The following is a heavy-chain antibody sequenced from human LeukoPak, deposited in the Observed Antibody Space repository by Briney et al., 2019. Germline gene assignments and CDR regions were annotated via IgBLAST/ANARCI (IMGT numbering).Heavy chain of an antibody. V-gene: IGHV4-4*09. CDR3: ARQVVVVITTNYYYYMDV. J-gene: IGHJ6*03. CDR2: IYTSGST. CDR1: GGSISSYY. Sequence: SETLSLTCTVSGGSISSYYWSWIRQPPGKGLEWIGYIYTSGSTNYNPSLKSRVTISVDTSKNQFPLKLSSVTAADTAVYYCARQVVVVITTNYYYYMDVWGKGTTVTVSS. D-gene: IGHD3-22*01.